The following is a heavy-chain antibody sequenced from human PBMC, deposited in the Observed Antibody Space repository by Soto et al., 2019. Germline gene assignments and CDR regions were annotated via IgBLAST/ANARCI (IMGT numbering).Heavy chain of an antibody. D-gene: IGHD3-9*01. Sequence: QVQLQESGPGLVKPSQTLSLTCTVSGGSISSGGYYWSWIRQHPGKGLEWIGYIYYSGSTYYNPSLKGRVTISVDTSKNQCSLKLSSATAADTAVYYCARGGYFDWLLAWFDPWGQGTLVTVSS. CDR1: GGSISSGGYY. V-gene: IGHV4-31*03. J-gene: IGHJ5*02. CDR3: ARGGYFDWLLAWFDP. CDR2: IYYSGST.